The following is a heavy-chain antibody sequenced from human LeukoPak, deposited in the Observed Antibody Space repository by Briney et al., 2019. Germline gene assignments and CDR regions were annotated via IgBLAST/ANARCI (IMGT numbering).Heavy chain of an antibody. D-gene: IGHD3-10*01. CDR3: ARQAVIMPTGMGGPWFDP. CDR1: GGLISSDY. CDR2: IHYSGST. Sequence: SETLSLTCTVSGGLISSDYWSWVRQSPGKGLEWIANIHYSGSTNFNPSLKSRVSISVDKSKTHFSLKLSSVTAADTAVYYCARQAVIMPTGMGGPWFDPWGRGTLVAVAS. J-gene: IGHJ5*02. V-gene: IGHV4-59*08.